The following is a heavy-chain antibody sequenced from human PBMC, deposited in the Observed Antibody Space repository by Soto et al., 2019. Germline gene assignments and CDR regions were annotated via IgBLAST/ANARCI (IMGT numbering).Heavy chain of an antibody. CDR3: ARTAGYYRGRNFDS. CDR2: IDWDDDK. D-gene: IGHD3-10*01. CDR1: GFSLRTTGMR. V-gene: IGHV2-70*04. J-gene: IGHJ4*02. Sequence: GSGPTLVNPTQTLTLTCTFSGFSLRTTGMRVSWIRQPPGKALEWLARIDWDDDKFYSTSLKTRLTISKDTSENQVVLTMTNMDPVDTATYYCARTAGYYRGRNFDSWGQGTLVTVYS.